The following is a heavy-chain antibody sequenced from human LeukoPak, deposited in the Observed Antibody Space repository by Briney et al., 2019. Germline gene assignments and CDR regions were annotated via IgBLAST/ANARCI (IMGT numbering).Heavy chain of an antibody. D-gene: IGHD5-24*01. CDR2: MNPNSGNT. Sequence: GAAVKVSCKGSGYTFTSYDINWVRQPTGQGLEWMGWMNPNSGNTGYAQRCQGRVTMTRNTSISPAYMDLSGLRSEDSSVYYCGRGLEESGAFAIWGQGTMVTVSS. CDR3: GRGLEESGAFAI. CDR1: GYTFTSYD. J-gene: IGHJ3*02. V-gene: IGHV1-8*01.